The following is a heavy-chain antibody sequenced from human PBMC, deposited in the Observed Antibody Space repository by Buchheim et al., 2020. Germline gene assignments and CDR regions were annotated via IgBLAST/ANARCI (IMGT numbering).Heavy chain of an antibody. CDR1: GGSISNSDW. CDR2: IYHSGRT. CDR3: ARGAPLDSSSGMLNFDY. V-gene: IGHV4-4*02. Sequence: QVQLQESGPGLVKPSGTLSLTCAVSGGSISNSDWWSWVRQPPGKGLEWIGEIYHSGRTNYNPSLKSRVTISVDTSKNQFSLKLSSVTAADTAVYYCARGAPLDSSSGMLNFDYWGQGTL. D-gene: IGHD6-13*01. J-gene: IGHJ4*02.